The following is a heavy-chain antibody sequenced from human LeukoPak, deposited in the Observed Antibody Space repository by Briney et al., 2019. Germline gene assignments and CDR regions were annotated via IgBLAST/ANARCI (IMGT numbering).Heavy chain of an antibody. J-gene: IGHJ4*02. V-gene: IGHV4-4*07. CDR2: IYTSGST. CDR3: ARRRGYYGSGSYIKGYFDY. D-gene: IGHD3-10*01. CDR1: GGSISSYY. Sequence: SETLSLTCTVSGGSISSYYWSWIRQPAGKGLEWIGRIYTSGSTNYNPSLKSRVTMSVDTSKNQFSLKLSSVTAADTAVYYCARRRGYYGSGSYIKGYFDYWGQGTLVTVSS.